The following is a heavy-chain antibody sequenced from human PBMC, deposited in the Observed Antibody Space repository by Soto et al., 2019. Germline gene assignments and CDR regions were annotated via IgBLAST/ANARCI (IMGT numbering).Heavy chain of an antibody. CDR2: IITIFGTA. Sequence: QVQLVQSGAEVKKPGSSVKVSCKASGGTFSSYAISWVRQAPGQGLEWMGGIITIFGTANYAQKFQGRVTISADESTSTAYMGLSSLRSEDTAVYYCARTAPYCSSTSCYARTYYYYGMDVWGQGTTVTVSS. J-gene: IGHJ6*02. V-gene: IGHV1-69*01. CDR1: GGTFSSYA. D-gene: IGHD2-2*01. CDR3: ARTAPYCSSTSCYARTYYYYGMDV.